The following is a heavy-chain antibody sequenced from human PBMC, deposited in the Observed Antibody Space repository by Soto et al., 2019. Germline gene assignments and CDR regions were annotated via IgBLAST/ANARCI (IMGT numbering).Heavy chain of an antibody. J-gene: IGHJ4*02. CDR1: GFSLTQYW. V-gene: IGHV3-7*01. CDR3: TRWDGRCSGGSCFFDS. D-gene: IGHD2-15*01. CDR2: INEDGTKR. Sequence: EVQLVESGGGLVQSGGSLRLSCIASGFSLTQYWMSWVRQTPRKGLEWVAKINEDGTKRDYMESVEGRFTISRDNAKHSVSLQMNSLRADDTAVYFCTRWDGRCSGGSCFFDSWGQGTLVTVSS.